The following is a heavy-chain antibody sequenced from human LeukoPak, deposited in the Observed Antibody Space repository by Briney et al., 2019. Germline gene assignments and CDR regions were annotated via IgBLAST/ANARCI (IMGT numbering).Heavy chain of an antibody. CDR1: GGSISSYY. D-gene: IGHD3-10*01. CDR2: IYYSGST. J-gene: IGHJ4*02. Sequence: PSETLSLTCTVSGGSISSYYWSWIRQPPGKGLEWIRYIYYSGSTNYNPSLKSRVTISVDTSKNQFSLKLSSVTAADTAVYYCARAGELLATPFDYWGQGTLVTVSS. V-gene: IGHV4-59*01. CDR3: ARAGELLATPFDY.